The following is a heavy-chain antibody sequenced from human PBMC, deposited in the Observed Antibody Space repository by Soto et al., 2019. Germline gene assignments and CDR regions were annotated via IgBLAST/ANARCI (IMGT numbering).Heavy chain of an antibody. Sequence: QVQLQESGPGLEKPSETLSLTCTVSGGSISSYYWSWIRQPPGKGLEWIGYIYYSGSTNYNPSLKSRVTISVDTSKNQVSLKVSSVTAADTAVYYCARHGYCDSRYWYFDLWGRGTLVTVSS. D-gene: IGHD4-17*01. CDR1: GGSISSYY. V-gene: IGHV4-59*08. CDR3: ARHGYCDSRYWYFDL. CDR2: IYYSGST. J-gene: IGHJ2*01.